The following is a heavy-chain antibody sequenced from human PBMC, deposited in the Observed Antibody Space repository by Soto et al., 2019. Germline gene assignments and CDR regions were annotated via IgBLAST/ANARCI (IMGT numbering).Heavy chain of an antibody. CDR1: GGSFSGYY. D-gene: IGHD3-10*01. CDR3: ARGRITMVRGVMAWFDP. CDR2: INHSGST. V-gene: IGHV4-34*01. Sequence: SETLSLTCAVYGGSFSGYYWSWIRQPPGKGLEWIGEINHSGSTNYNPSLKSRVTISVDTSKNQFSLKLSSVTAADTAVYYCARGRITMVRGVMAWFDPWGQGTLVTVSS. J-gene: IGHJ5*02.